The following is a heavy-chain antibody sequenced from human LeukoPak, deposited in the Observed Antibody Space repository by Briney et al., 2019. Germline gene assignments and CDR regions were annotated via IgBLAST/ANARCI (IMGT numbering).Heavy chain of an antibody. CDR3: AREGGFDI. CDR2: ISYDGSNK. Sequence: GGSLRLSCAASGFTFSSYAMHWVRQAPGKGLEWVAVISYDGSNKYYADSVKGRFTVSRDNAKNSLYLQMNSLRDEDTAVYYCAREGGFDIWGQGTMVTVSS. J-gene: IGHJ3*02. CDR1: GFTFSSYA. V-gene: IGHV3-30-3*01.